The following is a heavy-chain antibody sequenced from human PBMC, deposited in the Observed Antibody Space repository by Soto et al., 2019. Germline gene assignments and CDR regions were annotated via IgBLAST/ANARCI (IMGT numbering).Heavy chain of an antibody. V-gene: IGHV1-69*01. CDR2: IIPISGTA. J-gene: IGHJ6*02. Sequence: KVSCKASGGTFSSYAISWVRQAPGQGLEWMGGIIPISGTANYAQKFQGRVTITADESTSTAYMELSSLRSEDTAVYYCARSQGSSTSLEIYYYYYYGMDVWGQGTTVTVSS. D-gene: IGHD2-2*01. CDR1: GGTFSSYA. CDR3: ARSQGSSTSLEIYYYYYYGMDV.